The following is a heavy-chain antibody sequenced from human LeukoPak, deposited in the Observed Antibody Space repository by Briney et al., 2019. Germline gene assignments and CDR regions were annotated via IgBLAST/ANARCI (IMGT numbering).Heavy chain of an antibody. V-gene: IGHV3-23*01. CDR3: AKWGDYDILTGYYDSDY. CDR1: GFTFNTFA. D-gene: IGHD3-9*01. Sequence: PGGSLRLSCAASGFTFNTFAMSWVRQAPGKGLEWVSAIVGSGGSTYYADSVKGRFTISRDNPKNTLYLQMNSLRAEDTAVYYCAKWGDYDILTGYYDSDYWGQGTLVTVSS. CDR2: IVGSGGST. J-gene: IGHJ4*02.